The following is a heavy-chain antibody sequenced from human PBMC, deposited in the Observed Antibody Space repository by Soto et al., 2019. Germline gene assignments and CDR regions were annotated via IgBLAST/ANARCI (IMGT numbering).Heavy chain of an antibody. Sequence: EVQLVESGGGLVKPGGSLRLSCAASGFTFSSYSMNWVRQAPGKGLEWVSSISSSSSYIYYADSVKGRFTISRDNAKNSLYLQMNSLRAEDTAVYYCARDPSSGGPGYYYYGMDVWGQGTTVTVSS. J-gene: IGHJ6*02. D-gene: IGHD6-19*01. CDR3: ARDPSSGGPGYYYYGMDV. CDR1: GFTFSSYS. CDR2: ISSSSSYI. V-gene: IGHV3-21*01.